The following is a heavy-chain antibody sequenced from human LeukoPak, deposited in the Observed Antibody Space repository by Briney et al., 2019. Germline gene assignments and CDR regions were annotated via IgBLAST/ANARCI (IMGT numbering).Heavy chain of an antibody. V-gene: IGHV5-51*01. J-gene: IGHJ4*02. CDR3: ASHSYSSSFDN. D-gene: IGHD6-13*01. CDR1: GYSFNTYW. Sequence: GESLKISCKGSGYSFNTYWIGWVRQMPGKGLEWMGIIYPGDSDTKYSPSFQGQVTISADKSISTAYLQWSSLRASDTAIYYCASHSYSSSFDNWGQGTLVTVSS. CDR2: IYPGDSDT.